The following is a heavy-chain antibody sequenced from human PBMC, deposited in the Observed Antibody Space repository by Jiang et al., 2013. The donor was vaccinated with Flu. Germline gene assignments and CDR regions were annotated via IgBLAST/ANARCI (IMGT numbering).Heavy chain of an antibody. J-gene: IGHJ4*02. CDR2: MHYVGKT. V-gene: IGHV4-39*01. Sequence: QLQLQESGPGLVKPSGTLSLTCMVSGASIRSSFYYWAWIRQSPGKGLEWIGSMHYVGKTDYHPSLKSRVSIFETQNKDGFSLKITSVSASDTSIYFCASGIVGLPLSFWGQGSQVTVSS. CDR1: GASIRSSFYY. D-gene: IGHD1-26*01. CDR3: ASGIVGLPLSF.